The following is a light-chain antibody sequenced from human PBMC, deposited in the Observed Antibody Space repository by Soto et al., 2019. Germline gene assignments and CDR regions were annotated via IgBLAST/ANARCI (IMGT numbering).Light chain of an antibody. CDR1: QSVSSRF. CDR2: GAS. Sequence: EIVWTQSPGTLSLSPWARATLSCRASQSVSSRFLARYQQKPGQAPRLLMYGASSRATGIPDRFSGTGSGTDFTLSISRLEPEDFAVYYCQQYGSSPYTFGLGTKLEI. V-gene: IGKV3-20*01. J-gene: IGKJ2*01. CDR3: QQYGSSPYT.